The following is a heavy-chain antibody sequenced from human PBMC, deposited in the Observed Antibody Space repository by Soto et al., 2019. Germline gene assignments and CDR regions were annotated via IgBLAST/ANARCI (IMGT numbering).Heavy chain of an antibody. CDR3: ARGGSLYWYFDL. J-gene: IGHJ2*01. D-gene: IGHD1-26*01. CDR1: GYTFTSYA. Sequence: QVQLVQSGAEVKKPGASVKVSCKASGYTFTSYAMHWVRQAPGQRLECMGWINAGNGNTKYSQKFQGRVTITKDTSASTDYMELSSLRSEDTAVYYCARGGSLYWYFDLWGRGTLVTVSS. V-gene: IGHV1-3*01. CDR2: INAGNGNT.